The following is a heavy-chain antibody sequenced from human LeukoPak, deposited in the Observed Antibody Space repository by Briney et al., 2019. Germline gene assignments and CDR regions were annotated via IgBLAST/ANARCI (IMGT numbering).Heavy chain of an antibody. V-gene: IGHV3-48*02. Sequence: GGSLRLSCAASAFTFSTYSMNWVRQAPGKGLEWVSYITSSSSNIYYADSVKGRFTISRDNAKNSLYLQLNSLRDEDTAVYYCARDLQIPAHGYSVDYWGQGTLVTVSS. CDR1: AFTFSTYS. CDR3: ARDLQIPAHGYSVDY. CDR2: ITSSSSNI. J-gene: IGHJ4*02. D-gene: IGHD2-2*01.